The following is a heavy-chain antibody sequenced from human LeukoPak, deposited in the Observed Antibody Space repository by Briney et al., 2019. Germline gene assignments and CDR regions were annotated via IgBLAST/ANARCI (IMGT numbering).Heavy chain of an antibody. J-gene: IGHJ4*02. Sequence: SETLSLTCAVYGGSFSGYYWSWIRQPPGKGLEWIGEINHSGSTKYSPSLKSRVTISIDTSKNQFSLKLGSVTATDTAVYYCAREYYYDSSGRTGDFDYWGQGTLVTVSS. CDR2: INHSGST. CDR3: AREYYYDSSGRTGDFDY. D-gene: IGHD3-22*01. V-gene: IGHV4-34*01. CDR1: GGSFSGYY.